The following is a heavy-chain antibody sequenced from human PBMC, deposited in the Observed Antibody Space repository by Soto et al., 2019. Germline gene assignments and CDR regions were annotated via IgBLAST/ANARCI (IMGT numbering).Heavy chain of an antibody. J-gene: IGHJ6*02. Sequence: SLKVSCKASGGTFSSYVISWVRQAPGQGLEWMGGIIPIFGTANYAQKFQGRVTITADESTSTAYMELSSLRSEDTAVYYCARVKMDTAMVVYYYYYGMDVWGQGTTVTVSS. V-gene: IGHV1-69*13. D-gene: IGHD5-18*01. CDR1: GGTFSSYV. CDR3: ARVKMDTAMVVYYYYYGMDV. CDR2: IIPIFGTA.